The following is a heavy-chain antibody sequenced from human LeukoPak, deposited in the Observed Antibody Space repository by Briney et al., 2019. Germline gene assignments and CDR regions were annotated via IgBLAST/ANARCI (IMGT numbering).Heavy chain of an antibody. J-gene: IGHJ4*02. V-gene: IGHV3-30*02. CDR2: IRYDGSKK. D-gene: IGHD3-3*01. CDR3: AKDLEEYYDFWSRYFDY. Sequence: GGSLRLSCAASGFTFSSYGMHWVRQAPGKGLGWVAFIRYDGSKKYYADSVKGRFTISRDNSKNTLYLQMNSLRAEDTAVYYCAKDLEEYYDFWSRYFDYWGQGTLVTVSS. CDR1: GFTFSSYG.